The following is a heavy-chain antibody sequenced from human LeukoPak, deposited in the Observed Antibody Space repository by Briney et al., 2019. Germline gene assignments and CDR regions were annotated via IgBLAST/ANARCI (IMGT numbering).Heavy chain of an antibody. Sequence: ASVKVSCKTSGYTFTAHNMHWVRQAPGQGLEWMGWINPNSGGTNYAQKFQGRVTMTRDTSISTAYMELSRLRSDDTAVYYCARKVKKYSNVDYWGQGTLVTVSS. V-gene: IGHV1-2*02. CDR1: GYTFTAHN. D-gene: IGHD6-13*01. J-gene: IGHJ4*02. CDR2: INPNSGGT. CDR3: ARKVKKYSNVDY.